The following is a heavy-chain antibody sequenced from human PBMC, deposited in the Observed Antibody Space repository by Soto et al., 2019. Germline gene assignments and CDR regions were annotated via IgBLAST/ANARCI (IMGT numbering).Heavy chain of an antibody. J-gene: IGHJ5*02. D-gene: IGHD6-19*01. Sequence: PSETLSLTCTVSGASITSGAYYWTWVRQHPVKGLEWIGHVYYAGSTYYNPSLKSRVTMSVDTSKNHFSLNLSSVTAADTAVYYCAREAGPDRWFDPWGQGTLVTVSS. CDR3: AREAGPDRWFDP. CDR1: GASITSGAYY. CDR2: VYYAGST. V-gene: IGHV4-31*03.